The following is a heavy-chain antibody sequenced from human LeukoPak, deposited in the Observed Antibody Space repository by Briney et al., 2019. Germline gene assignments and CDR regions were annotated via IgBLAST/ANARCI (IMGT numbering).Heavy chain of an antibody. Sequence: GGSLRLSCAASGFTFSSYSMKWVRQAPGKGLEWVSSISSSSSYIYYADSVKGRFTISRDNAKNSLYLQMNSLRAEDTAVYYCARDARDSSGYYDWFDPWGQGTLVTVSS. D-gene: IGHD3-22*01. V-gene: IGHV3-21*01. CDR1: GFTFSSYS. CDR3: ARDARDSSGYYDWFDP. CDR2: ISSSSSYI. J-gene: IGHJ5*02.